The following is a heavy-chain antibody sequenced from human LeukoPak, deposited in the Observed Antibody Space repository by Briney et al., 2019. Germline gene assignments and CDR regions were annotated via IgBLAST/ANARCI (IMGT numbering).Heavy chain of an antibody. D-gene: IGHD2-2*02. CDR3: AKDQSEYIVVVPAAIGY. CDR1: GFTFSSYA. J-gene: IGHJ4*02. V-gene: IGHV3-23*01. CDR2: ISGSGGST. Sequence: GGSLRLSCAASGFTFSSYAMSWVRQAPGKGLEWVSAISGSGGSTYYADSVKGRFTISRDNSKNTLYLQMNSLRAEDTAVYYCAKDQSEYIVVVPAAIGYWGQGTLVTVSS.